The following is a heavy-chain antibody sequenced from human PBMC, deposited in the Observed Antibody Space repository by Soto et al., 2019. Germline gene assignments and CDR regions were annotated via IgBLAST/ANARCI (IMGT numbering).Heavy chain of an antibody. CDR2: INPYNGKT. CDR1: GYIFTSWR. CDR3: ARESGGLDP. Sequence: QIQLLQSGTEAKKPGASVRVSCKASGYIFTSWRITWVRQAPGQGLEYMGWINPYNGKTNYAQKFQGRVTMTTDTSTSTAYMELGSLRSEDTALYYCARESGGLDPWGEGTLVTVSS. J-gene: IGHJ5*02. V-gene: IGHV1-18*01.